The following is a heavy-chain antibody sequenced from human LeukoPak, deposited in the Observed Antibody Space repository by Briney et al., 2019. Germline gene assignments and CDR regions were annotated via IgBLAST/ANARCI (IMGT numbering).Heavy chain of an antibody. Sequence: KPSETLSLTCTVSGGSISSSSYYWGWIRQPPGKGLEWIGSIYYSGSTYYNPSLKSRVTISVDTSKNQFSLKLSSVTAADTAVYYCASVRYGDYVVYFDYWGQGTLVTVSS. D-gene: IGHD4-17*01. CDR3: ASVRYGDYVVYFDY. CDR1: GGSISSSSYY. CDR2: IYYSGST. V-gene: IGHV4-39*01. J-gene: IGHJ4*02.